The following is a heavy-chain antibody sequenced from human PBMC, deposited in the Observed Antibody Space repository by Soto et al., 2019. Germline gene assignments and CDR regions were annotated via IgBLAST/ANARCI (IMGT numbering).Heavy chain of an antibody. CDR1: GGSISSGGYS. J-gene: IGHJ4*02. V-gene: IGHV4-30-2*01. Sequence: QLQLQESGSGLVKPSQTLSLTCAVSGGSISSGGYSWSWIRQPPGKGLEWIGYIYHSGSTYYNPSLKRRVNMAVDRSKNQFSLKLSLFAAAATAVYYCAAGGGLPRYYWGQGTLVTVSS. CDR2: IYHSGST. CDR3: AAGGGLPRYY. D-gene: IGHD5-12*01.